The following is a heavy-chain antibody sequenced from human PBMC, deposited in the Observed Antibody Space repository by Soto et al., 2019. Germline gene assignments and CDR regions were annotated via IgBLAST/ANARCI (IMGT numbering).Heavy chain of an antibody. J-gene: IGHJ6*02. CDR1: GFTFNTYG. V-gene: IGHV3-30*18. CDR2: ISYDETNT. CDR3: AKGVKYYHYYGMDV. Sequence: QVKLVESGGGVVQPGRSLRLSCAASGFTFNTYGMHWVRQAPGKGLEWVAVISYDETNTYYADSVKGRFTISRDKSKSTLYLHMNSLTVEDTALYYCAKGVKYYHYYGMDVWGQGTTVTVSS.